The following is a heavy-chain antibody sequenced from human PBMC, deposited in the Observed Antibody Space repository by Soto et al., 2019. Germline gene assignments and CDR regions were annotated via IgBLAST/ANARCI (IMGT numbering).Heavy chain of an antibody. Sequence: PSETLSLTCTVSGGSISSYYWGWIRQPPGKGLEWIGYIYYSGSTNYNPSLKSRVTISVDTSKNQFSLKLSSVTAADTAVYYCARLEGNNYYDSSGYLGYWGQRTLVTVSS. V-gene: IGHV4-59*01. D-gene: IGHD3-22*01. CDR1: GGSISSYY. CDR2: IYYSGST. CDR3: ARLEGNNYYDSSGYLGY. J-gene: IGHJ4*02.